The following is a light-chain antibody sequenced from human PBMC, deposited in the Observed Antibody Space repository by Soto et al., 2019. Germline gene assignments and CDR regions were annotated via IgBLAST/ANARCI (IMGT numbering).Light chain of an antibody. J-gene: IGKJ2*01. V-gene: IGKV3-20*01. Sequence: EIVLTQSPGTLSLSPGERATLSCRASQSVSSSYLAWYQQKPGQAPRLLLYGASSRATGIPDRFSGSGSGTDFTITISRLEPEDFAVYYCQQYGSSPPYTFGRGTKLEIK. CDR3: QQYGSSPPYT. CDR1: QSVSSSY. CDR2: GAS.